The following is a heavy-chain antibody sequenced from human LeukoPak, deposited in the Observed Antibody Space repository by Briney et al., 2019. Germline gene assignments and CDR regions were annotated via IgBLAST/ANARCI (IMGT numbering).Heavy chain of an antibody. CDR2: ITSGGGST. CDR3: TKDHPDCRGTSCLLFDS. J-gene: IGHJ4*02. D-gene: IGHD2-2*01. Sequence: GGSLRLSCAASGFTFSSYAMSWVRQAPGKGLECVSMITSGGGSTYHADSVKGRFTISRDNSKNTLYLQMTSLRAEDTAVYYCTKDHPDCRGTSCLLFDSWGQGTLVTVSS. V-gene: IGHV3-23*01. CDR1: GFTFSSYA.